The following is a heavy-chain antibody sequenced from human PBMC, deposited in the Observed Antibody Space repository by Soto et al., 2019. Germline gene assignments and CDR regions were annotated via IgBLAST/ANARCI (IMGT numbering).Heavy chain of an antibody. CDR3: AKEYSSGCPDY. CDR2: ISYDGSKK. Sequence: QVQLVESGGGVVQPGKSLRLSCAASGFTFSSYGMNWVRQAPGKGLEWVAVISYDGSKKYYADSVKGRFTISRDNSKNTLYLQMNSLRTEDAAVYYCAKEYSSGCPDYWGQGTLVTVSS. D-gene: IGHD6-19*01. J-gene: IGHJ4*02. V-gene: IGHV3-30*18. CDR1: GFTFSSYG.